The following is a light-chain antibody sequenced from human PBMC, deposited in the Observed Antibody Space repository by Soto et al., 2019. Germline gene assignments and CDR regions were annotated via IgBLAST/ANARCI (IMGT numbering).Light chain of an antibody. CDR1: SGSIASNY. CDR3: QSYDSSRYV. J-gene: IGLJ1*01. Sequence: NFMLTQPHSVSESPGKTVTISCTRSSGSIASNYVQWYQQRPGSAPTTVIYEDNQRPSGVPDRFSGSIDSSSNSASLTISGLKTEDEAAYYCQSYDSSRYVFGTGTKLTVL. V-gene: IGLV6-57*04. CDR2: EDN.